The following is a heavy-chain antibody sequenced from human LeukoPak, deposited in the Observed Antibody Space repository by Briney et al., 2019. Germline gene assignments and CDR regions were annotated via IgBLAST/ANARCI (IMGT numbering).Heavy chain of an antibody. J-gene: IGHJ4*02. Sequence: KTSETLSLTCTVSGGSMSGFHWSWIRQPPGKRLEWIGYMYYDGGTNYNPSLKSRVTISGDTSKNQFSLKLSSVTAADTAVYYCATVGGVAVAGMDYWGQGTLVTVSS. CDR3: ATVGGVAVAGMDY. CDR1: GGSMSGFH. D-gene: IGHD6-19*01. V-gene: IGHV4-59*12. CDR2: MYYDGGT.